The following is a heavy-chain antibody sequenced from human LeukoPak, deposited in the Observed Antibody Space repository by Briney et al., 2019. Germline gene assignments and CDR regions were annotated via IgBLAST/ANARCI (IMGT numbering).Heavy chain of an antibody. V-gene: IGHV4-59*01. D-gene: IGHD3-22*01. CDR2: IYYSGST. CDR3: ARARYYYDSSGYYYAHFDY. J-gene: IGHJ4*02. Sequence: SETLSLTCTVSGGSISSYYWSWIRQPPGKGLEWIGYIYYSGSTNYNPSLKSRVTISVDTSKNQFSLKLSSVTAAGTAVYYCARARYYYDSSGYYYAHFDYWGQGTLVTVSS. CDR1: GGSISSYY.